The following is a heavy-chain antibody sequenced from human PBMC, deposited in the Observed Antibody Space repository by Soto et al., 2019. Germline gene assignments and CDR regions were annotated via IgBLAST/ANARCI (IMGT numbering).Heavy chain of an antibody. CDR2: ISYDGSNK. Sequence: PGGSLRLSCTASGFAFSNYGIHWVRQAPGKGLEWVTVISYDGSNKYYADSVKGRFTISRDNSKNTLYLQMHSLRPEDTAVYYCAKAAAAAYYYHYYGMDVWGQGTTVTVSS. CDR1: GFAFSNYG. CDR3: AKAAAAAYYYHYYGMDV. J-gene: IGHJ6*02. D-gene: IGHD6-13*01. V-gene: IGHV3-30*18.